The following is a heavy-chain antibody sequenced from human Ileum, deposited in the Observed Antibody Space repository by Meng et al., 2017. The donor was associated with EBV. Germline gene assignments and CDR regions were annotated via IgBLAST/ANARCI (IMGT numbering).Heavy chain of an antibody. Sequence: PPCTLPLLCVLSCGPLIPLPGLCLAHPPGGGLEWIGEIFHSGHTNYNPSLESRVSMSVATSKKQFSLLLSSVTAADSGLYVCARGREYTGQLDLWGLGTLVTVSS. CDR3: ARGREYTGQLDL. V-gene: IGHV4-4*01. D-gene: IGHD5-18*01. CDR2: IFHSGHT. J-gene: IGHJ5*02. CDR1: CGPLIPLPG.